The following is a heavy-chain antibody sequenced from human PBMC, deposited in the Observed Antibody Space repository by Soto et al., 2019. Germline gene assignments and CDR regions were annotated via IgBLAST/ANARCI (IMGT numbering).Heavy chain of an antibody. D-gene: IGHD2-8*01. CDR1: GFTFSTHA. CDR2: ISFDGSNK. CDR3: AKEIRRDIVLISAGMDGFYYYGLDV. Sequence: QVQLVESGGGVVRPGRSLRLSCAASGFTFSTHAMHWVRQAPGKGLEWVAVISFDGSNKYYVESVKSRFTISRDNSKNTLYLQMNSLRTEDTAVYYCAKEIRRDIVLISAGMDGFYYYGLDVWGQGTTVTVSS. J-gene: IGHJ6*02. V-gene: IGHV3-30*18.